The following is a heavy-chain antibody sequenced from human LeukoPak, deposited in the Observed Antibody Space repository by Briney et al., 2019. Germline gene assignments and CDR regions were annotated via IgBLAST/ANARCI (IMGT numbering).Heavy chain of an antibody. CDR2: INHSGST. CDR3: ASSWPDGVDAFDI. CDR1: GGSFSGYY. D-gene: IGHD4-17*01. Sequence: SETLSLTCAVYGGSFSGYYWSWIRQPPGKGLEWIGEINHSGSTNYNPSLKSRVTISVDRSKNQFSLKLSSVAAADTAVYYCASSWPDGVDAFDIWGQGTMVTVSS. J-gene: IGHJ3*02. V-gene: IGHV4-34*01.